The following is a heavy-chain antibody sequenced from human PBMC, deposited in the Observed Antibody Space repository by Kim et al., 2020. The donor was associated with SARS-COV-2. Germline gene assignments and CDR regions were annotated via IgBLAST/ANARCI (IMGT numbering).Heavy chain of an antibody. V-gene: IGHV3-7*03. D-gene: IGHD3-16*01. Sequence: GGSLRLFCAASGFTFSSYGMSWVRQAPGKGLEWVASIKRDAGVIYYVDSVKGRFTISRDNAKNSLSLQMDSLRAEDTALYFCASPYRGGSFDIWGQGTMVTVSS. CDR2: IKRDAGVI. J-gene: IGHJ3*02. CDR3: ASPYRGGSFDI. CDR1: GFTFSSYG.